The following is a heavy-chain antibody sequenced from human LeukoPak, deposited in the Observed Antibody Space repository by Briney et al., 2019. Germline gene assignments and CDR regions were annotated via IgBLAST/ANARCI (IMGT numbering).Heavy chain of an antibody. CDR1: GCTFSSYG. V-gene: IGHV3-21*01. Sequence: GGSLRLSCAASGCTFSSYGMNWVRQAPGKGLEGVSSISSSSSYIYYADSVKGRFNISRDNAKNSLYLQMYSLRAEDTAVYYCASLTWPNYLDYWGQGTLVTVSS. J-gene: IGHJ4*02. D-gene: IGHD4/OR15-4a*01. CDR3: ASLTWPNYLDY. CDR2: ISSSSSYI.